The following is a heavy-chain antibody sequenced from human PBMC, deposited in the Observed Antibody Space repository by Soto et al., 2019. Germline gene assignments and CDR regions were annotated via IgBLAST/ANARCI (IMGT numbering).Heavy chain of an antibody. CDR3: ARGPTSMVGGVADY. D-gene: IGHD3-10*01. CDR1: GGSISSYY. Sequence: QVQLQESGPGLVKPSETLSLTCTVSGGSISSYYWSWIRQPPGKGLEWIGYIDYSGSTNYNPSLKSRVTISVDPSKNQYSLKLSSVTAADTAVYCCARGPTSMVGGVADYLGQGTLVTVSS. V-gene: IGHV4-59*01. CDR2: IDYSGST. J-gene: IGHJ4*02.